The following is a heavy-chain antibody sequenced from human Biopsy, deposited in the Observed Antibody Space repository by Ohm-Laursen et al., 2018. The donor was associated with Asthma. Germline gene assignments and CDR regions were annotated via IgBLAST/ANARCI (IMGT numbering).Heavy chain of an antibody. CDR2: ISYDGSTK. Sequence: LSLTCAASGFTLTTYAIHWVRQAPGKGLGWVAVISYDGSTKYSADSVKGRFIVSRDISKNILSLQMNSLRPEDTAVYYCARDVVWFREVGGMDVWGQGTTVTVSS. V-gene: IGHV3-30*03. CDR3: ARDVVWFREVGGMDV. J-gene: IGHJ6*02. D-gene: IGHD3-10*01. CDR1: GFTLTTYA.